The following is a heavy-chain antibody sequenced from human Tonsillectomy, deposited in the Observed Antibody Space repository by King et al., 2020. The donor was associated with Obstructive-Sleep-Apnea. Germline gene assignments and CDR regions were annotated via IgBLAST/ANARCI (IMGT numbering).Heavy chain of an antibody. CDR2: IIPILDVT. CDR3: ARGGGDDFLTAYQQDGYLDL. CDR1: GGTFNSYG. Sequence: EQLVQSGAEVKKPGSSVKVSCKASGGTFNSYGISWVRQAPGQGLEWMGRIIPILDVTNYAQKFQGRVTITADKFMSTAYMELSSLRSEDTAVYYCARGGGDDFLTAYQQDGYLDLWGHGTLVTVSS. J-gene: IGHJ2*01. V-gene: IGHV1-69*09. D-gene: IGHD3-9*01.